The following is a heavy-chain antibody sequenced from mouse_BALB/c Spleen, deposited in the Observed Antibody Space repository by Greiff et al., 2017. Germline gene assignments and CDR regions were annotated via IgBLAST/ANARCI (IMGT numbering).Heavy chain of an antibody. Sequence: VQLQQSGPELVKPGASVKMSCKASGYTFTSYVMHWVKQKPGQGLEWIGVINPGSGGTNYNEKFKGKATLTADKSSSTAYMQLSSLTSDDSAVYFCARGGPRKYYFDYWGQGTTLTVSS. CDR2: INPGSGGT. J-gene: IGHJ2*01. V-gene: IGHV1-83*01. CDR1: GYTFTSYV. CDR3: ARGGPRKYYFDY. D-gene: IGHD3-3*01.